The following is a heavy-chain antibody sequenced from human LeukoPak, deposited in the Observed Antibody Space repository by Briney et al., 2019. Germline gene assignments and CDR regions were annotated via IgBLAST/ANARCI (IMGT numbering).Heavy chain of an antibody. CDR1: GFTFSSYG. CDR3: AISQEMWLRFILALDY. CDR2: IRYDGSNK. Sequence: GGSLRLSCAASGFTFSSYGMHWVRQAPGKGLEWVAFIRYDGSNKYYADSVKGRFTISRDNYKNTRYLQMNSLRAEDTAVYYCAISQEMWLRFILALDYWGQGTRVTVSS. J-gene: IGHJ4*02. V-gene: IGHV3-30*02. D-gene: IGHD5-12*01.